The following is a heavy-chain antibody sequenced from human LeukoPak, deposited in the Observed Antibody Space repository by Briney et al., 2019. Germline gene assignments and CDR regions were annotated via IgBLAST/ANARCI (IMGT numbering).Heavy chain of an antibody. Sequence: SETLSLTCTVSGYSISSSYYWSWIRQPPGKGLEWIAYIYYTGNIYYNPSLKSRVTMSIDTSKNQFSLKLTSVTAVDTAVYYCARTVADYAFDIWGQGTMVTVSS. J-gene: IGHJ3*02. V-gene: IGHV4-28*05. D-gene: IGHD6-19*01. CDR2: IYYTGNI. CDR1: GYSISSSYY. CDR3: ARTVADYAFDI.